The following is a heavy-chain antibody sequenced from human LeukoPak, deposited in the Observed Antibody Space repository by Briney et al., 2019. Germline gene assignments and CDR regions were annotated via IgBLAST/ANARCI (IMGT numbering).Heavy chain of an antibody. Sequence: GGSLRLSCAASGFTFSSYGMHWVRQASGKGLEWVAVISYDGSNKYYADSVKGRFTISRDNSKNTLYLQMNSLRAEDTAVYYCAKAFRSPAAWGQGTLVTVSS. CDR2: ISYDGSNK. CDR1: GFTFSSYG. J-gene: IGHJ4*02. D-gene: IGHD2-2*01. CDR3: AKAFRSPAA. V-gene: IGHV3-30*18.